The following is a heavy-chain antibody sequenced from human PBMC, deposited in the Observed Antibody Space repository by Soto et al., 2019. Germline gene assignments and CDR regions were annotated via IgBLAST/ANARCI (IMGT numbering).Heavy chain of an antibody. CDR3: ARDRLMVRGVGNYYYGMDV. D-gene: IGHD3-10*01. J-gene: IGHJ6*02. CDR2: IYYSGST. CDR1: GGSISSGDYY. V-gene: IGHV4-30-4*01. Sequence: PSETLSLTCTVSGGSISSGDYYWSWIRQPPGKGLEWIGYIYYSGSTYYNPSLKSRVTISVDTSKNQFSLKLSSVTAADTAVYYCARDRLMVRGVGNYYYGMDVWGQGTTVTVSS.